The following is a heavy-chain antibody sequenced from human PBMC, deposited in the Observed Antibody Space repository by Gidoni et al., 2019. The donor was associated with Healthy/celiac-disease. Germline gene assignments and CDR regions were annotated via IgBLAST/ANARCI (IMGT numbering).Heavy chain of an antibody. Sequence: QVQLVESGGGVVRPGRSLRLSCAASGFTFSTYGLPWVRPAPGKGLEWVAVISYDGSNKYYADSVKGRFTISRDNSKNTLYLQMNSLRAEDTAVYYCAKDSVWNPSMIYYYYYMDVWGKGTTVTVSS. CDR3: AKDSVWNPSMIYYYYYMDV. CDR1: GFTFSTYG. J-gene: IGHJ6*03. D-gene: IGHD1-1*01. V-gene: IGHV3-30*18. CDR2: ISYDGSNK.